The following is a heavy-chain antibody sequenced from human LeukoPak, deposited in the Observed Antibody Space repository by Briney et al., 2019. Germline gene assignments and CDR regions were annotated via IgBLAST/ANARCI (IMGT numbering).Heavy chain of an antibody. CDR3: ARRMVRGVATHYYYMDV. CDR2: INHSGST. J-gene: IGHJ6*03. Sequence: MTSETLSLTCAVYGGSFSGYYWSWIRQPPGKGLEWIGEINHSGSTNYNPSLKSRVTISVDTSKNQFSLKLSSVTAADTAVYYCARRMVRGVATHYYYMDVWGKGTTVTISS. CDR1: GGSFSGYY. D-gene: IGHD3-10*01. V-gene: IGHV4-34*01.